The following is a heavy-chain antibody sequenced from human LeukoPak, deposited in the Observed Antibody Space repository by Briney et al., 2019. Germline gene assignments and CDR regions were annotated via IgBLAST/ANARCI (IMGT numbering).Heavy chain of an antibody. CDR2: IYISGST. CDR1: GGSISSYY. J-gene: IGHJ4*02. V-gene: IGHV4-4*07. D-gene: IGHD3-22*01. CDR3: ARESYDSSGFSRNFDY. Sequence: SETLSLTCTVSGGSISSYYWSWIRQPAGKGLEWIGRIYISGSTNYNPSLKSRVTISVDTSKNQFSLKLSSVTAADTAVYYCARESYDSSGFSRNFDYWGQGTLVTVSS.